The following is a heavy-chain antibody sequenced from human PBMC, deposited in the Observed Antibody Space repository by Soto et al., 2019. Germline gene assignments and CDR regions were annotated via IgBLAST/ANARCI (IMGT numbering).Heavy chain of an antibody. CDR1: GGSISSSSYY. D-gene: IGHD6-6*01. J-gene: IGHJ4*02. CDR2: IYYSGST. CDR3: ARLYLSSIAARAFDY. Sequence: QLQLQESGPGLVKPSETLSLTCTVSGGSISSSSYYWGWIRQPPGKGLEWLGSIYYSGSTYYNPSLKCRVTISVDTSKNQFSLKLSSVTAADTAVYYCARLYLSSIAARAFDYWGQGTLVTVSS. V-gene: IGHV4-39*01.